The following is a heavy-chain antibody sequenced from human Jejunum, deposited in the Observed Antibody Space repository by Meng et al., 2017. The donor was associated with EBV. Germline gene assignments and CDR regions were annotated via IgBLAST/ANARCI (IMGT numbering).Heavy chain of an antibody. V-gene: IGHV4-61*01. CDR1: VTSVTSATFS. CDR2: IYNGGSP. Sequence: LRGSGPGLGSPWEPLSLTGTASVTSVTSATFSWSWIRRPPGKGLGWIGFIYNGGSPTYFPSLRPRVTTSLDTSKNQFSLKLSFVTAADPAMYSCAYYLSGGGGVGSWGQGTLVTVSS. D-gene: IGHD1-26*01. J-gene: IGHJ4*02. CDR3: AYYLSGGGGVGS.